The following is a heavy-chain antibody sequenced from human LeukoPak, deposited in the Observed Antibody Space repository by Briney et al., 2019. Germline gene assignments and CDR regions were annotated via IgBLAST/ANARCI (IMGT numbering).Heavy chain of an antibody. Sequence: SVKVSCKASGGTSSSYAISWVRQAPGQGLEWVGRIIPIFGTANYAQKFQGRVTITTDESTGTAYMELSSLRSEDTAVYYCARDSDLDYGDYKRWFDPWGQGTLVTVSS. J-gene: IGHJ5*02. CDR3: ARDSDLDYGDYKRWFDP. CDR2: IIPIFGTA. CDR1: GGTSSSYA. D-gene: IGHD4-17*01. V-gene: IGHV1-69*05.